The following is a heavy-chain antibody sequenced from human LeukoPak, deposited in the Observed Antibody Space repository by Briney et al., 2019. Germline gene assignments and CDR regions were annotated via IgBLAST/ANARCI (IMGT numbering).Heavy chain of an antibody. D-gene: IGHD6-6*01. CDR2: INHSGST. J-gene: IGHJ4*02. V-gene: IGHV4-34*01. Sequence: SETLSLTCAVYGGSFSGYYWSWIRQPPGKGLEWIGEINHSGSTNYNPSLKSRVTILVDTSKNQFSPKLSSVTAADTAVYYCARFFIRGYSSSSGDYWGQGTLVTVSS. CDR3: ARFFIRGYSSSSGDY. CDR1: GGSFSGYY.